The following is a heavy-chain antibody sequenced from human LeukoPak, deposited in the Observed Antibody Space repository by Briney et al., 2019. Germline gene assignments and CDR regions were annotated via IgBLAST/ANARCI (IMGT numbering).Heavy chain of an antibody. D-gene: IGHD1-26*01. J-gene: IGHJ4*02. CDR1: GGSISSYY. CDR2: IYYSGST. Sequence: PPETPSLTCTGSGGSISSYYWSWIRQPPRKGLEWIGYIYYSGSTTYNPSLQSRVTISVDTSKNQFSLKLSSVTAADTAVYYSAREERTGTYFGIDYWGQGTLVTVPS. CDR3: AREERTGTYFGIDY. V-gene: IGHV4-59*01.